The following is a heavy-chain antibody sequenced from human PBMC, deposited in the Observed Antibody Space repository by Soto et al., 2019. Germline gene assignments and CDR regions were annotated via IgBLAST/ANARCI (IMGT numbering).Heavy chain of an antibody. CDR1: GGTFSSYA. CDR2: IIHIFGTA. V-gene: IGHV1-69*13. Sequence: SVKVSCKASGGTFSSYAISWVRQAPGQGLEWMGGIIHIFGTANYAQKFQGRVTITADESTSTAYMELSSLRSEHTAVYYCARAIGPYSGSYYYFDYWGQGTLVTVSS. J-gene: IGHJ4*02. CDR3: ARAIGPYSGSYYYFDY. D-gene: IGHD1-26*01.